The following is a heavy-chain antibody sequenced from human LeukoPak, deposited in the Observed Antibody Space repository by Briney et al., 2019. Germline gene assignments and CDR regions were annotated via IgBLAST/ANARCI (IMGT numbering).Heavy chain of an antibody. Sequence: SETLSLTCTVSGGSISSGGYYWSWIRQPPGKGLEWIGYIYHSGSTYYNPSLKSRVTISVDRSKNQFSLKLSSVTAADTAVYYCARHPSGEYSSSWLDYWGQGTLVTVSS. J-gene: IGHJ4*02. CDR1: GGSISSGGYY. V-gene: IGHV4-30-2*01. CDR3: ARHPSGEYSSSWLDY. CDR2: IYHSGST. D-gene: IGHD6-13*01.